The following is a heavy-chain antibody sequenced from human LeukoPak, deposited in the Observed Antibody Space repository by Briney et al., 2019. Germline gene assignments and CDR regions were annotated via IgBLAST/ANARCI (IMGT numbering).Heavy chain of an antibody. V-gene: IGHV3-7*01. CDR3: AKSYYGG. CDR1: GFTFSIYW. D-gene: IGHD3-10*01. Sequence: GGSLRLSCAASGFTFSIYWLSWVRQAPGKGLEWVANIKPDGSEEYYVDSVKGRFTISRDNVKNSLYLQMNSLRAEDTAVYYCAKSYYGGWGQGTLVTVSS. J-gene: IGHJ4*02. CDR2: IKPDGSEE.